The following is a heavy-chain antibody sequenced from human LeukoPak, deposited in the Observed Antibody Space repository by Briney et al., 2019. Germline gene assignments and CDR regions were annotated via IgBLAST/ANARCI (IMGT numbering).Heavy chain of an antibody. CDR2: ISSSGSTI. Sequence: GSLXXXCAASGFTFSSYGIHWVRQAPGKGLEWVSYISSSGSTIYYADSVKGRFTISRDNAKNSLYLQMNRLRAEDTDVYYCAXLGITMIGGVWGKGTTVTISS. CDR1: GFTFSSYG. CDR3: AXLGITMIGGV. J-gene: IGHJ6*04. V-gene: IGHV3-48*03. D-gene: IGHD3-10*02.